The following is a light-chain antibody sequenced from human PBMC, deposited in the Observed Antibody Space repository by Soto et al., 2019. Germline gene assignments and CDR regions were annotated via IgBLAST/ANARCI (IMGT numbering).Light chain of an antibody. J-gene: IGLJ1*01. CDR2: EVS. Sequence: QSVLTQPASVSGSPGQSITISCTGTSSDVGSYNLVSWYQQHPGTAPKLMIYEVSNRPSGVYNRFSGSKSGNTASLTISGLQAEDESDYYCFSYAGSSTYYVFGTGTKLTVL. V-gene: IGLV2-23*02. CDR1: SSDVGSYNL. CDR3: FSYAGSSTYYV.